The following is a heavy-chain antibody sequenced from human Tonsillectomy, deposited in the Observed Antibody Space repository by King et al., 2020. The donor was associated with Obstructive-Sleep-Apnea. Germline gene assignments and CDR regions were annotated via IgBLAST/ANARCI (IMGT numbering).Heavy chain of an antibody. Sequence: QVQLVESGGGVVQPGRSLRLSCAASGFTFSSYGMHWVRQAPGKGLEWVAVIWYDGSNKYYADSVKGRFTISRDNSKNTLYLQMNSLRAEDTAVYYCAKDLEATPHMTYYFDYWGQGTLVTVSS. J-gene: IGHJ4*02. CDR2: IWYDGSNK. CDR1: GFTFSSYG. CDR3: AKDLEATPHMTYYFDY. V-gene: IGHV3-33*06. D-gene: IGHD1-26*01.